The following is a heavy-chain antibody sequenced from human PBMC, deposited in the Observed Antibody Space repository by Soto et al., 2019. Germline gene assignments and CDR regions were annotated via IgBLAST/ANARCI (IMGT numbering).Heavy chain of an antibody. D-gene: IGHD4-17*01. Sequence: QVQLQESGPGVVKPSETLSLTCTVSGGSITNDSWTWIRQSPGKGLEWIGYLYNSGNTIYSPSLMSRVTISVDTSRKQFALNLKSVTAADTAVYYCARVLRKGTTVFWDAFDIWGHGTKVAVSS. CDR2: LYNSGNT. CDR1: GGSITNDS. CDR3: ARVLRKGTTVFWDAFDI. J-gene: IGHJ3*02. V-gene: IGHV4-59*01.